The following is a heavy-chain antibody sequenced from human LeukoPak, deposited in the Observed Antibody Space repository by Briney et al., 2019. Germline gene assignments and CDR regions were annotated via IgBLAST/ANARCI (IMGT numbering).Heavy chain of an antibody. CDR2: IYYSGST. Sequence: SGTLSLTCTVSGGSISSYYWSWIRQPPGKGLEWIGYIYYSGSTNYNPSLKSRVTISVDTSKNQFSLKLSSVTAADTAVYYCARSPRYCSGGSCYSSWGQGTLVTVSS. V-gene: IGHV4-59*01. CDR1: GGSISSYY. J-gene: IGHJ4*02. CDR3: ARSPRYCSGGSCYSS. D-gene: IGHD2-15*01.